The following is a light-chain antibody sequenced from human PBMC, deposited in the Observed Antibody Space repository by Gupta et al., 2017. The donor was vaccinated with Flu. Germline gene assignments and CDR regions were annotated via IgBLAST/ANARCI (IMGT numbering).Light chain of an antibody. J-gene: IGLJ2*01. Sequence: QSALTQPASVSGSPGLSFTISCTGTISDVGGFNYVSWFQQHPGKAPKVLIYEVSNRLSGVSYRFSGSKSGNTASLTISGLQAEDEADYYCSSYTTSSNREVFGGGTKLTVL. CDR2: EVS. V-gene: IGLV2-14*01. CDR1: ISDVGGFNY. CDR3: SSYTTSSNREV.